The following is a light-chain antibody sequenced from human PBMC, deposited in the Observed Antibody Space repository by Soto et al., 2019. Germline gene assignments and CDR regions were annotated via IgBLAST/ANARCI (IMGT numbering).Light chain of an antibody. CDR3: QQYNSYWT. CDR2: DAS. J-gene: IGKJ1*01. Sequence: DIQMTQSPSTLSASVGDRVTITCRASQSISSSLAWYQQRPGKAPKLLIYDASSLESGVPSRFSGSGSGTEFTLPINSLQPDDFATYYCQQYNSYWTFGQGTKVEIK. V-gene: IGKV1-5*01. CDR1: QSISSS.